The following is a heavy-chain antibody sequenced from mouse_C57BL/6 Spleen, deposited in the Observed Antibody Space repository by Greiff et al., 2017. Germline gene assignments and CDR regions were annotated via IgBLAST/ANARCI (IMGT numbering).Heavy chain of an antibody. Sequence: QVQLKQSGAELARPGASVKMSCKASGYTFTSYTMHWVKQRPGQGLEWIGYINPSSGYTKYNQKFKDKATLTADKSSSTAYLQLSSLTSEDSAVYYCARGYYYGSSPYWYFEVWGTGTTVTVSS. CDR1: GYTFTSYT. V-gene: IGHV1-4*01. J-gene: IGHJ1*03. CDR2: INPSSGYT. CDR3: ARGYYYGSSPYWYFEV. D-gene: IGHD1-1*01.